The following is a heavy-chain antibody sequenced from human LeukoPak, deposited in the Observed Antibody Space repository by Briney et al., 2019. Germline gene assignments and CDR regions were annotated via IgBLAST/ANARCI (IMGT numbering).Heavy chain of an antibody. CDR3: ARSQRGRGVVVAAEKGAFDY. D-gene: IGHD2-15*01. Sequence: GGSLRLSCAASGFTFSSYAMHWVRQAPGKGLEWVAVISYDGSNKYYADSVKGRFTISRDNSKNTLYLQMNSLRAEDTAVYYCARSQRGRGVVVAAEKGAFDYWGQGTLVTVSS. V-gene: IGHV3-30-3*01. J-gene: IGHJ4*02. CDR2: ISYDGSNK. CDR1: GFTFSSYA.